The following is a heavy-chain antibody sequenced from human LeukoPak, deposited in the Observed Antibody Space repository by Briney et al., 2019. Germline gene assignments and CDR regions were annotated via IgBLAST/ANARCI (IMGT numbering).Heavy chain of an antibody. CDR2: INQDGSKK. D-gene: IGHD3-9*01. V-gene: IGHV3-7*05. CDR3: ARDPDILTGVAYDF. CDR1: GFNFSSDW. Sequence: QPGGSLRLSCAASGFNFSSDWMNWVRQAPGKGLEWVANINQDGSKKYYVDSVKGRFTISRDNAKNSLYLQMNSLRAEDMAAYYCARDPDILTGVAYDFWGQGTMVTVSS. J-gene: IGHJ3*01.